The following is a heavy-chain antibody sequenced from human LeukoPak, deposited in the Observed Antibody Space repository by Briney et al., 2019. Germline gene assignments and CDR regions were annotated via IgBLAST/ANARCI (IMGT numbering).Heavy chain of an antibody. J-gene: IGHJ4*02. Sequence: SETLSLTCTVSGYSISSDYYWGWIRQPPGKGLEWIGSIHRSGSTYYNPSLESRVTISVDTSKNQFSLMLGSVTAADTAVYYCARDVGATVHGYWGQGTLVTVSS. CDR3: ARDVGATVHGY. V-gene: IGHV4-38-2*02. D-gene: IGHD1-26*01. CDR1: GYSISSDYY. CDR2: IHRSGST.